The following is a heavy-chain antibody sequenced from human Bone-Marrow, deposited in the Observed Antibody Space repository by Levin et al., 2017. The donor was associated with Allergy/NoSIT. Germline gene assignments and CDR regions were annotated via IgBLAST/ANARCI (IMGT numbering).Heavy chain of an antibody. D-gene: IGHD3-3*01. V-gene: IGHV3-30-3*01. J-gene: IGHJ6*02. CDR1: GFTFTTYS. Sequence: GGSLRLSCAASGFTFTTYSLHWVRQAPGKGLDWVAVISYDGSNQYYAESVKGRFNISRDNSKNTLYLQMNSLRPEDTAVYYCARGGRSGYYYGLDVRGPGTTFLVPS. CDR2: ISYDGSNQ. CDR3: ARGGRSGYYYGLDV.